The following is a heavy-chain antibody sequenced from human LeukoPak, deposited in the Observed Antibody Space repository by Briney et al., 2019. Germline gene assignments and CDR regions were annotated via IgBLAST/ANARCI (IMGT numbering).Heavy chain of an antibody. CDR1: GFTLSSYA. V-gene: IGHV3-23*01. CDR3: AKGSYCSGGSCYSEFDY. CDR2: ISGSGGST. J-gene: IGHJ4*02. Sequence: PGGSLRLSCAASGFTLSSYAMSWVRQAPGKGLEWVSAISGSGGSTYYADSAKGRFTISRDNSKNTLYLQMNSLRAEDTAVYYCAKGSYCSGGSCYSEFDYWGQGTLVTVSS. D-gene: IGHD2-15*01.